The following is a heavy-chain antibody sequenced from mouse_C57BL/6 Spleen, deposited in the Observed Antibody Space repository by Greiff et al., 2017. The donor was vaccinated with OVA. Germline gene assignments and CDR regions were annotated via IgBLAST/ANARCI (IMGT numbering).Heavy chain of an antibody. CDR1: GYTFTSYW. V-gene: IGHV1-7*01. CDR2: INPSSGYT. CDR3: AIYSAY. Sequence: VQLQESGAELAKPGASVKLSCKASGYTFTSYWMHWVKQRPGQGLEWIGYINPSSGYTKYNQKFKDKSTLTVDKSSSTAYMQLSSLTSEDSAVYYCAIYSAYWGQGTLVTVSA. D-gene: IGHD2-1*01. J-gene: IGHJ3*01.